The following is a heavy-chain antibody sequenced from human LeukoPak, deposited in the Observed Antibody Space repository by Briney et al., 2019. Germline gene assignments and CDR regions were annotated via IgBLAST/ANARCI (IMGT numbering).Heavy chain of an antibody. D-gene: IGHD3-16*01. CDR1: GGSISSYY. CDR2: FYTSGSA. Sequence: PSETLSLTCTVSGGSISSYYWSWIRQPAGKGLEWIGRFYTSGSANYNPSLKSRVTLSIDTSKNQVSLKLNSVTAADTAVYYCAGSFTYSDVFDIWGQGTMVTVSS. V-gene: IGHV4-4*07. J-gene: IGHJ3*02. CDR3: AGSFTYSDVFDI.